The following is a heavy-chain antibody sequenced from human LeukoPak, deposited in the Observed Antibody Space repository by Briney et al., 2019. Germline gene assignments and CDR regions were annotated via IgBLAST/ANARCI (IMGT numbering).Heavy chain of an antibody. V-gene: IGHV3-66*02. CDR1: GFTVSSNY. J-gene: IGHJ4*02. CDR3: AREGYSSSNYFDY. Sequence: GGSLRLSCAASGFTVSSNYMSWVRQAPGKGLEWVSVIYSGGSTYYADSVKGRFTISRDNSKNTLYLQMNSRRAEDTAVYYCAREGYSSSNYFDYWGQGTLVTVSS. CDR2: IYSGGST. D-gene: IGHD6-13*01.